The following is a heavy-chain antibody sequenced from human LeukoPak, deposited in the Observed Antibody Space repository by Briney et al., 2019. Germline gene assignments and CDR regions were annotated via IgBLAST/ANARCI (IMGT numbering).Heavy chain of an antibody. CDR2: IYYSGST. Sequence: SQTLSLTCTVSGGSISSGDYYWSWIRQPPGKGLEWIGYIYYSGSTYYNPSLKSRVTISVDTSKNQFSLKLSSVTAADTAVYYCARDGVVPAAIRPPYYYYGMDVWGQGTTVTVSS. CDR1: GGSISSGDYY. J-gene: IGHJ6*02. D-gene: IGHD2-2*02. V-gene: IGHV4-30-4*01. CDR3: ARDGVVPAAIRPPYYYYGMDV.